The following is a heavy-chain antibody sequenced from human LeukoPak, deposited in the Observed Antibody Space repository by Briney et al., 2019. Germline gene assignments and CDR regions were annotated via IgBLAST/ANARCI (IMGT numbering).Heavy chain of an antibody. V-gene: IGHV4-39*07. D-gene: IGHD6-19*01. Sequence: KTSETLSLTCTVSGGSISSSSYYWGWIRQPPGKGLEWIGSIYYSGSTYYNPSLKSRVTISVDTSKNQFSLKLSSVTAADTAVYYCARGPRIGSSSGWSENDYWGQGTLVTVSS. CDR1: GGSISSSSYY. J-gene: IGHJ4*02. CDR2: IYYSGST. CDR3: ARGPRIGSSSGWSENDY.